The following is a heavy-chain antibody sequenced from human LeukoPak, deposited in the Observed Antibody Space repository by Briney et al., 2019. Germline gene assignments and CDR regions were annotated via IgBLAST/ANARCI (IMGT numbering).Heavy chain of an antibody. CDR3: ARERLSYCGGDCP. Sequence: GSLRLSCAASGFTFSGYWMHWVRQGPGSGPVWVSCISGDGSDTLYADSVKGRFTISRDNARNTVYLQMSNLGAEDTAVYCARERLSYCGGDCPWGQGTQDTVSS. D-gene: IGHD2-21*02. CDR2: ISGDGSDT. V-gene: IGHV3-74*01. J-gene: IGHJ5*02. CDR1: GFTFSGYW.